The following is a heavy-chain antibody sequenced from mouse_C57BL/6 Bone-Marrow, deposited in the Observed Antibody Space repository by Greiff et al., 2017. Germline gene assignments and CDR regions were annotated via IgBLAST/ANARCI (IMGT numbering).Heavy chain of an antibody. CDR2: IYPGSGST. Sequence: QVQLQQPGAELVKPGASVKMSCKASGYTFTSYWITWVKQRPGQGLEWIGEIYPGSGSTNYNEKFKSKATLTVDTSSSTAYMQLSSLTSEDSAVYYCARSPFYDGYFYFDYWGQGTTLTVSS. J-gene: IGHJ2*01. D-gene: IGHD2-3*01. CDR1: GYTFTSYW. CDR3: ARSPFYDGYFYFDY. V-gene: IGHV1-55*01.